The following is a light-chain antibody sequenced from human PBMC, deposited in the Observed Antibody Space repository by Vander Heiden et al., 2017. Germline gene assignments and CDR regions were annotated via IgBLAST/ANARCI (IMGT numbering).Light chain of an antibody. J-gene: IGKJ3*01. CDR1: QSVPSIY. CDR2: GAA. V-gene: IGKV3-20*01. Sequence: ELVLTPSPGTLSLSPGERTTLSCRASQSVPSIYLAWDQHKPCQAPRLLIYGAASRATGIPDSFSGSGSGTDFTLTIRRLDPEDLAVYYCQQYVSAPRTFTLGHAT. CDR3: QQYVSAPRTFT.